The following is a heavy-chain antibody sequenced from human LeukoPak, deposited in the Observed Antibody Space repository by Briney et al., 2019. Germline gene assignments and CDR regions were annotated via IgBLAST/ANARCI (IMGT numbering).Heavy chain of an antibody. CDR1: GGSLNRHS. V-gene: IGHV4-59*08. J-gene: IGHJ6*02. Sequence: SDTLSLTCTVSGGSLNRHSWIWIRQPPPKGREWMGDMDYSGSTTYNLSLRSRVNISVDTSKNQFSLQLSSVTAADTAVYFCASHPGLGPLPSLNYYGMDVWGQGTTVTVSS. CDR2: MDYSGST. D-gene: IGHD3-16*01. CDR3: ASHPGLGPLPSLNYYGMDV.